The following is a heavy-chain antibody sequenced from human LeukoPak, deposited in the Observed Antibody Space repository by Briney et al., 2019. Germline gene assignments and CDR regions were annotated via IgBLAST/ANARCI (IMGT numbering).Heavy chain of an antibody. CDR3: ARVADPYSGRYFDY. Sequence: ASVKASCKASGYTFTSYGISWVRQAPGQGLEWMGWISAYNGNTNYAQKLQGRVTMTTDTSTSTAYMELRSLRSDGTAVYYCARVADPYSGRYFDYWGQGTLVTVSS. CDR2: ISAYNGNT. D-gene: IGHD1-26*01. J-gene: IGHJ4*02. CDR1: GYTFTSYG. V-gene: IGHV1-18*01.